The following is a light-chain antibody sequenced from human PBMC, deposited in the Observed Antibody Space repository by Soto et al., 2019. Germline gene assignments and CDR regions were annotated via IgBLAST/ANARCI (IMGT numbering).Light chain of an antibody. CDR3: QQHINWPLT. J-gene: IGKJ1*01. Sequence: EIVLTQSPATLSLSPGERATLSCRASQTVSSSLAWYQQKPGQAPRLLIYEASNRATGIPARFSGSGSGADFTLTISSLEPEDFALYYCQQHINWPLTFGPGTKVEIK. V-gene: IGKV3-11*01. CDR2: EAS. CDR1: QTVSSS.